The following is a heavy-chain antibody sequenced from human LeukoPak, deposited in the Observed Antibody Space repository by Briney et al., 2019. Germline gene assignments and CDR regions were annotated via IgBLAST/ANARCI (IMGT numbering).Heavy chain of an antibody. V-gene: IGHV4-39*01. CDR1: GGSISTSDYN. D-gene: IGHD2-15*01. J-gene: IGHJ4*02. CDR3: ARTGMVGAADY. Sequence: PSETLSLTCTVSGGSISTSDYNWGCIRQPPGKGLEWIGSINYGGNTYYNPSLKSRVTISVDTSKNQFSLKLSSVTAADTAVYYCARTGMVGAADYWGQGTLVTVSS. CDR2: INYGGNT.